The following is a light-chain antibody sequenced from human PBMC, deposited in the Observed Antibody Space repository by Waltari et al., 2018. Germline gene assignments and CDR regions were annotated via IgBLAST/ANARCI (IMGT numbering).Light chain of an antibody. J-gene: IGLJ3*02. V-gene: IGLV1-47*01. CDR2: RNN. CDR3: AAWDDSLSGQV. Sequence: QSVLTQPPSASGTPGQRVLISCSGSSPNIGSIYVSWYQQLPGTAPKLLIYRNNQPPSGVPDRFSGSKSGTSASLAISGLRSEDEADYYCAAWDDSLSGQVFGGGTKLTVL. CDR1: SPNIGSIY.